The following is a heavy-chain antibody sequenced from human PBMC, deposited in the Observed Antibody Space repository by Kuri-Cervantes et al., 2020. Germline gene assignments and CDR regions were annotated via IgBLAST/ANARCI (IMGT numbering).Heavy chain of an antibody. V-gene: IGHV4-61*01. CDR1: GGSVSSGSYY. CDR2: IYYSGST. CDR3: ARSNTQTYYDFWSGASSRSWFDP. D-gene: IGHD3-3*01. Sequence: GSLRLSCTVSGGSVSSGSYYWSWIRQPPGKGLEWIGYIYYSGSTYYNPSLKSRVTISVDTSKNQFSLKLSSVTAADTAVYYCARSNTQTYYDFWSGASSRSWFDPWGQGTLVTVSS. J-gene: IGHJ5*02.